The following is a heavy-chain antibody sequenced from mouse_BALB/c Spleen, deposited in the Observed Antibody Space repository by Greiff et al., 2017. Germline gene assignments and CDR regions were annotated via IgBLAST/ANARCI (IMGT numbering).Heavy chain of an antibody. CDR3: ARNYYYGSRGYYFDY. J-gene: IGHJ2*01. Sequence: QVQLKESGPGLVAPSQSLSITCTVSGFSLTSYGVHWVRQPPGKGLEWLGVIWAGGSTNYNSALMSRLSISKDNSKSQVFLKMNSLQADDTAIYYCARNYYYGSRGYYFDYWGQGTTLTVSS. CDR2: IWAGGST. D-gene: IGHD1-1*01. V-gene: IGHV2-9*02. CDR1: GFSLTSYG.